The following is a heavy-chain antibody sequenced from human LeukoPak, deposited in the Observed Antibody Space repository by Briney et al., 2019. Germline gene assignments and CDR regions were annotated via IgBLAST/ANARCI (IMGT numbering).Heavy chain of an antibody. D-gene: IGHD3-16*01. CDR1: GYSISSGYY. CDR3: ASNYVWGSPIDY. Sequence: SETLSLTCTVSGYSISSGYYWGWIRQPPGKGLEWIGSIYHSGSTYYNPSLKSRVTISVDTSKNQFSLKLSSVTAADTAVYYCASNYVWGSPIDYWGQGTLVTVSS. J-gene: IGHJ4*02. CDR2: IYHSGST. V-gene: IGHV4-38-2*02.